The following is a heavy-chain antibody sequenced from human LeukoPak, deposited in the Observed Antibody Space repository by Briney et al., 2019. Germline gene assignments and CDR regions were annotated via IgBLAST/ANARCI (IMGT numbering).Heavy chain of an antibody. D-gene: IGHD7-27*01. CDR3: ARFRPNWGLDY. CDR2: IHYTGGT. J-gene: IGHJ4*02. V-gene: IGHV4-59*01. Sequence: PSETLSLTCSVSGGPITVYHWIWIRQPPGKGLEFIGYIHYTGGTNFNSSFTSRISMSTDTSKNQFSLKMTSVTAADTAVYYCARFRPNWGLDYWGQGILVTVSS. CDR1: GGPITVYH.